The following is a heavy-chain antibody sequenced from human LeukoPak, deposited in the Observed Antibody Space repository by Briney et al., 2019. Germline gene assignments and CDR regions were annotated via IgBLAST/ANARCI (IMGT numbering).Heavy chain of an antibody. CDR2: ISYDGSNK. D-gene: IGHD6-19*01. Sequence: GGSLRLSCAASGFTFSSYGMHWVRQAPGKGLEWVAVISYDGSNKYYADSVKGRFTISRDNAKNTLYLQMNSLRADDTAVYYCARSRWLDAFDYWGQGTLVTVSS. CDR1: GFTFSSYG. CDR3: ARSRWLDAFDY. V-gene: IGHV3-30*03. J-gene: IGHJ4*02.